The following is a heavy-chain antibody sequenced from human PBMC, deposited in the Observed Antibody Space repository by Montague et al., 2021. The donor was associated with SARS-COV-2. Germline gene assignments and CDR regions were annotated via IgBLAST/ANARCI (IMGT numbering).Heavy chain of an antibody. D-gene: IGHD3-10*01. V-gene: IGHV3-30*18. CDR2: ISNDGNEK. CDR1: GFIFSSYD. J-gene: IGHJ4*02. Sequence: SLRLSCAASGFIFSSYDIHWVRQAPGKGLEWVAVISNDGNEKTYADPVKGRFTISRDNSKNTLFLEVNSLRTEDTAVYYCVKETGYYYGSPFDYWGQGTLVTVSS. CDR3: VKETGYYYGSPFDY.